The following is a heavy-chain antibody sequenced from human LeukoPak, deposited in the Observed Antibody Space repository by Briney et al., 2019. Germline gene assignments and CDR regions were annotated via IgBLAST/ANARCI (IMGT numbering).Heavy chain of an antibody. CDR3: ARDLGYCSGGSCSDRWYYYYYMDV. CDR1: GYTFIGYY. J-gene: IGHJ6*03. V-gene: IGHV1-2*06. D-gene: IGHD2-15*01. CDR2: INPNSGGT. Sequence: GASVKVSCKASGYTFIGYYMHWVRQAPGQGLEWMGRINPNSGGTNYAQKFQGRVTMTRDTSISTAYMELSRLRSDDTAVYYCARDLGYCSGGSCSDRWYYYYYMDVWGKGTTVTVSS.